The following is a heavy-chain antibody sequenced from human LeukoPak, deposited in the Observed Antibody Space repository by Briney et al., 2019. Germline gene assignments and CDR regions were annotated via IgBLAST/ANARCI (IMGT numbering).Heavy chain of an antibody. V-gene: IGHV3-43*01. CDR1: GFTFDDYT. J-gene: IGHJ6*02. CDR3: AKDVVGGGDFGYGMDV. Sequence: GGSLRLSCAASGFTFDDYTMHWVRQAPGKGLEWVSLISWDGGSTYYADSVKGRFTISRDNSKNSLYLQMNSLRTEDTALYCCAKDVVGGGDFGYGMDVWGQGTTVTVSS. D-gene: IGHD2-21*02. CDR2: ISWDGGST.